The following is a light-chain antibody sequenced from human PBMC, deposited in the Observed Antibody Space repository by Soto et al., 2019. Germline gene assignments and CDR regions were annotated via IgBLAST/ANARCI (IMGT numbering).Light chain of an antibody. CDR2: DAS. CDR3: HQRSYWSRT. Sequence: EIVLTQSPATLSLSPGERGTLSCRASQSVSSTYLAWYQQKPGQAPRLLIYDASNRATGIPARFSGSGPGTDLTLTISSLEPEGSAVYYCHQRSYWSRTLGQGTKVE. CDR1: QSVSSTY. J-gene: IGKJ1*01. V-gene: IGKV3-11*01.